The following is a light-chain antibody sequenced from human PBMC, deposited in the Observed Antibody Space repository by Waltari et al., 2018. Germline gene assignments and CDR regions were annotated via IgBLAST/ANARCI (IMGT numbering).Light chain of an antibody. CDR1: RSNIGSNT. V-gene: IGLV1-44*01. J-gene: IGLJ2*01. CDR2: SNN. CDR3: AAWDDSLNGHVV. Sequence: QSVLTQPPSASGTPGQRVTISCSGRRSNIGSNTVNWYQQLPGTAPKLLIHSNNQRPSGVPDRLSGSKSGTSASLAISGLQSEDEADYYCAAWDDSLNGHVVFGGGTKLTVL.